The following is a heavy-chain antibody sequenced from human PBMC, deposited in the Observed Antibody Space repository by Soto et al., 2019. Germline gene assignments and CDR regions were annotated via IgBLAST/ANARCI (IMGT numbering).Heavy chain of an antibody. CDR3: ARHPITFVGSYRYFDY. J-gene: IGHJ4*02. CDR1: GGSISSSSYY. V-gene: IGHV4-39*01. CDR2: IYYSGST. D-gene: IGHD3-16*02. Sequence: QLQLQESGPGLVKPSETLSLTCTVSGGSISSSSYYWGWIRQPPGKGLEWIGSIYYSGSTYYNPSLKSRVTISVDTSKNQFSLKLSSVTAADTAVYYSARHPITFVGSYRYFDYWGQGTLVTVSS.